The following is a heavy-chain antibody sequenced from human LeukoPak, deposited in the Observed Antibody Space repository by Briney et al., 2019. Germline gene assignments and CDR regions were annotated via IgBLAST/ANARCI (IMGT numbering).Heavy chain of an antibody. CDR2: INPSGGST. J-gene: IGHJ4*02. D-gene: IGHD4-11*01. CDR3: ARAGTVTTPWDY. V-gene: IGHV1-46*01. Sequence: GASVKVSCKASGYTFTSYYMHWVRQAPGQGLEWMGIINPSGGSTSYAQKFQGRVTMTRDMSTSTVYMELSSLRSEDTAVYYCARAGTVTTPWDYWGQGTLVTVSS. CDR1: GYTFTSYY.